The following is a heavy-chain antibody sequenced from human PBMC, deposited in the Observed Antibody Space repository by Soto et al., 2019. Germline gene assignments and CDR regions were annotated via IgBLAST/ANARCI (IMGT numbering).Heavy chain of an antibody. V-gene: IGHV1-8*01. Sequence: GAPVKGSCKGSGYTFPRYDIKWGRQATGQGVEYLGWMNPNSGNTAYVQKFQGRVTMTWDTSITTAYMELSSLRSEDTAVYFCARGIKYGAYSRWFDPWGQGTLITVSS. CDR2: MNPNSGNT. CDR3: ARGIKYGAYSRWFDP. J-gene: IGHJ5*02. D-gene: IGHD4-17*01. CDR1: GYTFPRYD.